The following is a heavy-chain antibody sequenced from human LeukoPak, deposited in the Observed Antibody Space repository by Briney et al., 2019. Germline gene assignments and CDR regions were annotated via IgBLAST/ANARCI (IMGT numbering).Heavy chain of an antibody. V-gene: IGHV3-7*03. CDR1: GFTFSRYW. CDR3: ARDKIEGPSNFDN. CDR2: IKQDGSEQ. J-gene: IGHJ4*02. D-gene: IGHD2/OR15-2a*01. Sequence: PGGSLRLSCAASGFTFSRYWMTWVRQAPGKGPEWVANIKQDGSEQYYVDSMKGRFTISRDNAKNSLYLQMYSLRAEDTAIYYCARDKIEGPSNFDNWGQGTLVIVSS.